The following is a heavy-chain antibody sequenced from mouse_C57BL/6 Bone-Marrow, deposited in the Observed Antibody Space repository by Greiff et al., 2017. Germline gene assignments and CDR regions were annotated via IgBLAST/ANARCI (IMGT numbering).Heavy chain of an antibody. CDR1: GYTFTSYG. J-gene: IGHJ3*01. D-gene: IGHD2-1*01. CDR3: ARESTMVRFAY. CDR2: IYPRSGNT. Sequence: QVQLQQSGAELARPGASVKLSCKASGYTFTSYGISWVKQRTGQGLEWIGEIYPRSGNTYYNEKFKGKATLTADKSSSTAYMELRSLTSEDSAVYYCARESTMVRFAYWGQGTLVTVSA. V-gene: IGHV1-81*01.